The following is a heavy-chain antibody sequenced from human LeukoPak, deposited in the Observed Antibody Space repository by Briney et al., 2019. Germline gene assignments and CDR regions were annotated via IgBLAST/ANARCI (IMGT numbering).Heavy chain of an antibody. CDR2: LNSDGSST. Sequence: GGSLRLSCAASGFTFSSYWMHWVRQAPGKGLVWVSRLNSDGSSTSYADSVKGRFTISRDNAKNTLYLQMNSPRAEGTAVYYCARSSRGDAINFDYWGQGTLVTVSS. CDR3: ARSSRGDAINFDY. CDR1: GFTFSSYW. D-gene: IGHD2-21*02. J-gene: IGHJ4*02. V-gene: IGHV3-74*01.